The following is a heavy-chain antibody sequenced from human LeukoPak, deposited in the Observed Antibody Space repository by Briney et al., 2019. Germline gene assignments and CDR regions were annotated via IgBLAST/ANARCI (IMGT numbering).Heavy chain of an antibody. J-gene: IGHJ1*01. D-gene: IGHD5-24*01. CDR3: ATLERWPNPWDFQH. CDR1: GGTFSSYA. CDR2: IMPIFGTA. Sequence: SVKVSCKASGGTFSSYAISWVRQAPGQGLEWMGGIMPIFGTANYAQKFQGRVTITTDESTSTAYMELSSLRSEDTAVYYCATLERWPNPWDFQHWGQGTLVTVSS. V-gene: IGHV1-69*05.